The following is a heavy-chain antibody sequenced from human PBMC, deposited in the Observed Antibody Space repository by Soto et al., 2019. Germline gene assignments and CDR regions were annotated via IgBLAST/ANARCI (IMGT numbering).Heavy chain of an antibody. J-gene: IGHJ4*02. CDR1: GFTFRTYD. V-gene: IGHV3-30*18. CDR3: AKVSISKSSAVTFDS. Sequence: QVQLVESGGGTVQPGKSLRLSCAVSGFTFRTYDMHWVRQAPGRGLEWVAVVSYDASYQNYVDSVKGRFTVSRDNSKNTLFLQMNSLRPEDTAVYYCAKVSISKSSAVTFDSWGRGTLVTVSS. D-gene: IGHD2-15*01. CDR2: VSYDASYQ.